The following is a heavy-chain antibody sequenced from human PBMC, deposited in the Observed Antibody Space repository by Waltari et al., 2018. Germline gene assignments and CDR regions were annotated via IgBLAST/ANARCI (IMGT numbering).Heavy chain of an antibody. J-gene: IGHJ4*02. CDR2: IYHSGST. CDR3: ARGGDYGDYRCLDY. D-gene: IGHD4-17*01. CDR1: GYSISSGYY. Sequence: QVQLQESGPGLVKPSETLSLTCTVPGYSISSGYYWGWIRQPPGKGLEWIGSIYHSGSTYYNPSLKSRVTISVDTSKNQFSLKLSSVTAADTAVYYCARGGDYGDYRCLDYWGQGTLVTVSS. V-gene: IGHV4-38-2*02.